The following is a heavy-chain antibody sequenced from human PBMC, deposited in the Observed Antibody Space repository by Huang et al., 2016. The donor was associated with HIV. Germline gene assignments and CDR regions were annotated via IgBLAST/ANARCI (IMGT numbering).Heavy chain of an antibody. CDR1: GFNFNNYD. Sequence: QVQLVQSGAEVKKPGASVKVSCKASGFNFNNYDFNWVRQASGQGLEWMGRMNPKSGNTGYAQKFQGRVTITRNTSITTAYMELRSLRSEDTSVYYCARARGFLYDSTGYYSRYYFGSWGQGTLVTISS. CDR3: ARARGFLYDSTGYYSRYYFGS. J-gene: IGHJ4*02. D-gene: IGHD3-22*01. CDR2: MNPKSGNT. V-gene: IGHV1-8*03.